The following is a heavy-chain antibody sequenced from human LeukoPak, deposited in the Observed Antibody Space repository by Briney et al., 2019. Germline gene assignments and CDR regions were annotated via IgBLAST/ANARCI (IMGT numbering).Heavy chain of an antibody. V-gene: IGHV4-4*07. Sequence: SETLSLTCTVSGGSISSYYWSWIRQPARKGLEWIGRIYTSGSTNYNPSLKSRVTMSVDTSKNQFSLKLSSVTAADTAVYYCASSGYSSRWADYWGQGTLVTVSS. D-gene: IGHD6-19*01. J-gene: IGHJ4*02. CDR3: ASSGYSSRWADY. CDR2: IYTSGST. CDR1: GGSISSYY.